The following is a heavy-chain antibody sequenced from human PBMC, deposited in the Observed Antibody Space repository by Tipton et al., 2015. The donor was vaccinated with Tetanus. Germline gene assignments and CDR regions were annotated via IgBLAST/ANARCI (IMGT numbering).Heavy chain of an antibody. D-gene: IGHD3-3*01. V-gene: IGHV4-61*01. CDR3: ARIHDFWSGYFDF. J-gene: IGHJ4*02. CDR2: ILYGKST. Sequence: TLSLTCTVSGGSVSSGSYYWSWVRQPPGKRLEYIGYILYGKSTHYNPSLKSRLTMSGDPAKNQFSLRLSSVTAADTAVYYCARIHDFWSGYFDFWGQGTLVTVSP. CDR1: GGSVSSGSYY.